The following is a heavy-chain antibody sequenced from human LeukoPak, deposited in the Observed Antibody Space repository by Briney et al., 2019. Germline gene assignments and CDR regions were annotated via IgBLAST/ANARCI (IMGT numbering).Heavy chain of an antibody. CDR1: GGSFSGYY. CDR3: ARRGYSYGKFDY. CDR2: INHSGST. V-gene: IGHV4-34*01. D-gene: IGHD5-18*01. J-gene: IGHJ4*02. Sequence: SETLSLTCAVYGGSFSGYYWSWIRQPPGKGLEWIGEINHSGSTNYNPSLKSRVTISVDTSKNQFPLKLSSVTAADTAVYYWARRGYSYGKFDYWGQGTLVTVSS.